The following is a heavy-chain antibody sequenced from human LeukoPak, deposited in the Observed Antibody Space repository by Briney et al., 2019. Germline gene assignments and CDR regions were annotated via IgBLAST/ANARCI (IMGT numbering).Heavy chain of an antibody. Sequence: SETLSLTCTVSGGSVTSGSYYWNWIRQPPGKGLEWIGYIYDSESTNYNPSLKSRVTISVDTSKNQFSLKLSSVTPADTAVYHYASRSTMINAFGIWGQGTMVTVSS. CDR2: IYDSEST. J-gene: IGHJ3*02. CDR1: GGSVTSGSYY. V-gene: IGHV4-61*01. D-gene: IGHD3-22*01. CDR3: ASRSTMINAFGI.